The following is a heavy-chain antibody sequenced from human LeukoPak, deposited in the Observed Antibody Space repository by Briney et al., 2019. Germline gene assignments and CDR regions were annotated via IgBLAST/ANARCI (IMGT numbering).Heavy chain of an antibody. J-gene: IGHJ3*02. CDR1: GGSISSSNW. D-gene: IGHD4-23*01. Sequence: SGTLSLTCAVSGGSISSSNWWSGVRAPPGKGLEWFGEIYHSGSTNYNPSLKSRVTISVDKSKNQFSLKLSSVTAADTAVYYCARGPQLVGGFDIWGQGTMVTVSS. V-gene: IGHV4-4*02. CDR3: ARGPQLVGGFDI. CDR2: IYHSGST.